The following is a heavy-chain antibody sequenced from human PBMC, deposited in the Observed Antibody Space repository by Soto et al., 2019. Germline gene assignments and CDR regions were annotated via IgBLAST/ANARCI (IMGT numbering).Heavy chain of an antibody. J-gene: IGHJ6*02. Sequence: QVQLQESGPGLVKPSETLSLTCTVSGGSISSYYWSWIRQPAGKGLEWIGRIYTSGSTNYNPSLKSRVTMSVDTSKNQFSLKLSSVTAADKAVYYCARDGWLPALGYYGMDVWGQGTTVTVSS. CDR1: GGSISSYY. CDR2: IYTSGST. CDR3: ARDGWLPALGYYGMDV. D-gene: IGHD5-12*01. V-gene: IGHV4-4*07.